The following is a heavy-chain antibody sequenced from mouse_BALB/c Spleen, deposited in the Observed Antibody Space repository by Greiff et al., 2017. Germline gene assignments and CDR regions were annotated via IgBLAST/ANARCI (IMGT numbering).Heavy chain of an antibody. J-gene: IGHJ4*01. CDR1: GYSFTGYY. CDR2: INPYNGAT. V-gene: IGHV1-31*01. CDR3: ARLGGHAMDY. D-gene: IGHD4-1*01. Sequence: VQLQQSGPELVKPGASVKISCKASGYSFTGYYMHWVKQSHVKSLEWIGRINPYNGATSYNQNFKDKASLTVDKSSSTAYMELHSLTSEDSAVYYCARLGGHAMDYWGQGTSVTVSS.